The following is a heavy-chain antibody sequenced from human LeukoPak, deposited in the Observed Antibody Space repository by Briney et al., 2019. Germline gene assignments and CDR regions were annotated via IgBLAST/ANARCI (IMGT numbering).Heavy chain of an antibody. CDR1: GGSFSGYS. Sequence: SETLSLTCAVYGGSFSGYSWSWIRQPPGKGLEWIGEIHQTGSTNFNPSLKSRVSISVDTSKNQFSLKLTSVTAADTAVYFCARCCLQRDGDNGGGDYWGQGTLVTVSS. D-gene: IGHD4-17*01. J-gene: IGHJ4*02. V-gene: IGHV4-34*01. CDR2: IHQTGST. CDR3: ARCCLQRDGDNGGGDY.